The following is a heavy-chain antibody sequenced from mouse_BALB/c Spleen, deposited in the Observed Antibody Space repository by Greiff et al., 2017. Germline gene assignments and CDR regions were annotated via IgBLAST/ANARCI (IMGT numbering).Heavy chain of an antibody. CDR3: ARDYYGSSPWFAY. CDR1: GFTFSSYT. J-gene: IGHJ3*01. Sequence: VQLVESGGGLVQPGGSLKLSCAASGFTFSSYTMSWVRQTPEKRLEWVAYISNGGGSTYYPDTVKGRFTISRDNDKNTLYLQMSSLKSEDTAMYYCARDYYGSSPWFAYWGQGTLVTVSA. V-gene: IGHV5-12-2*01. D-gene: IGHD1-1*01. CDR2: ISNGGGST.